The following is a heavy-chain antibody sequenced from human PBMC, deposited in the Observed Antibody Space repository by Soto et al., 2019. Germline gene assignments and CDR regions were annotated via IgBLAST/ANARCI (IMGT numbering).Heavy chain of an antibody. CDR3: ARGLPLAADY. V-gene: IGHV1-3*05. CDR2: INAGNGNT. J-gene: IGHJ4*02. CDR1: GYSLTSYA. Sequence: QVQLVQSGAEEKKPGASVKVSCKASGYSLTSYAMHRVRQAPGQRLEWMGWINAGNGNTKYSQKFQGRATITRATAASTTYMELSSLRSEDTAVYYCARGLPLAADYWGQGTLVTVSS.